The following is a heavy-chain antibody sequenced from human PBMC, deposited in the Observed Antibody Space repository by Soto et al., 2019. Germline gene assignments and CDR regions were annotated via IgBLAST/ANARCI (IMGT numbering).Heavy chain of an antibody. CDR3: ASCGYIYGYDY. Sequence: QVQLQESGPGLVSPAGTLSLTCGVSGGSINSSIWWSWVRQPPGKGLEWIGEIYSNGITNYNPSLKSRVTISADQSKNQLSLKLTSVTAEDAAVYYCASCGYIYGYDYWGQGTLVTVSS. J-gene: IGHJ4*02. V-gene: IGHV4-4*02. CDR2: IYSNGIT. CDR1: GGSINSSIW. D-gene: IGHD5-18*01.